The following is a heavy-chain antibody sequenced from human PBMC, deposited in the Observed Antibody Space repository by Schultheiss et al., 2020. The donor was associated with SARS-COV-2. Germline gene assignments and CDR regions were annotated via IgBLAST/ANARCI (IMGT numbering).Heavy chain of an antibody. CDR3: AKVSYYYDSSGYAFDY. J-gene: IGHJ4*02. D-gene: IGHD3-22*01. Sequence: SLKISCAASGFTFDDYAMHWVRQAPGKGLEWVSGISWNSGSIGYADSVKGRFTISRDNAKNSLYLQMNSLRAEDTALYYCAKVSYYYDSSGYAFDYWGQGTLVTVSS. CDR2: ISWNSGSI. CDR1: GFTFDDYA. V-gene: IGHV3-9*01.